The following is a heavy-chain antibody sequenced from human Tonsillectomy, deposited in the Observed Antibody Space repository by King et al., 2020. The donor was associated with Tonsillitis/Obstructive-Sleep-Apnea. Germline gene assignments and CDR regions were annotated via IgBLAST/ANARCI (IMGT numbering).Heavy chain of an antibody. Sequence: DVQLVESGGGLVQPGGSLRLSCAASGFTFSSYAMSWVRQAPGKGLEWVSAISGSGGSTYYADSLKGRFTISRDNSKNTLYLQMNSLRAEDTAVYYCAKHPWYYDFWSGYYTGWYFDYWGQGTLVTVSS. J-gene: IGHJ4*02. D-gene: IGHD3-3*01. V-gene: IGHV3-23*04. CDR3: AKHPWYYDFWSGYYTGWYFDY. CDR2: ISGSGGST. CDR1: GFTFSSYA.